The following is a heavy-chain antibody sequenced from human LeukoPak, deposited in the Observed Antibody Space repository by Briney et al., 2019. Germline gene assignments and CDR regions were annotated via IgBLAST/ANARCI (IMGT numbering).Heavy chain of an antibody. D-gene: IGHD4-17*01. CDR2: IYYSGST. CDR1: GGSISSYY. V-gene: IGHV4-59*01. CDR3: ARASDYGDHGGHYYYYGVDV. J-gene: IGHJ6*02. Sequence: SETLSLTCTVSGGSISSYYWSWIRQPPGKGLEWIGYIYYSGSTNYNPSLRSRVTISVDTSKSQFSLNLSSVTAADTAVYYCARASDYGDHGGHYYYYGVDVWGQGTTVTVSS.